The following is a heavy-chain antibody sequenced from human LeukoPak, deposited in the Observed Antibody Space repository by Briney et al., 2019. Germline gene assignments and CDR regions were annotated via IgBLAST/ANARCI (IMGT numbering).Heavy chain of an antibody. CDR3: ARVGRSSWYSGFDS. CDR1: GFTFSSYS. V-gene: IGHV3-48*04. J-gene: IGHJ4*02. D-gene: IGHD6-13*01. CDR2: ISSSSSTI. Sequence: GGSLRLSCAASGFTFSSYSMNWVRQAPGRGLEWVSYISSSSSTIYYADSVKGRFTISRDNAKNSLYLQMNSLRPEDTAVYYCARVGRSSWYSGFDSWGQGTLVTVSS.